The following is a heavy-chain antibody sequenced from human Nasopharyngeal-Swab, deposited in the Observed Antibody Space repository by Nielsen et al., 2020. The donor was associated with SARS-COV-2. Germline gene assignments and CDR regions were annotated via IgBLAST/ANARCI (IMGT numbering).Heavy chain of an antibody. CDR3: AKDVVRGVRFY. Sequence: GESLKISCAASGFTFSSYWMSWARQAPGKGLEWVSAISGSGGSTYYADSVKGRFTISRDNSKNTLYLQMNSLRAEDTAVYYCAKDVVRGVRFYWGQGTLVTVSS. CDR2: ISGSGGST. V-gene: IGHV3-23*01. CDR1: GFTFSSYW. J-gene: IGHJ4*02. D-gene: IGHD3-10*01.